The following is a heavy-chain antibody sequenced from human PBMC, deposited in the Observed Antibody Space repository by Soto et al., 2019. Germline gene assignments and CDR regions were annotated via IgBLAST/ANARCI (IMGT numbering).Heavy chain of an antibody. CDR2: ISGSGGST. CDR1: GFTFSSYA. V-gene: IGHV3-23*01. D-gene: IGHD6-19*01. J-gene: IGHJ4*02. Sequence: EVQLLESGGGLVQPGGSLRLSCAASGFTFSSYAMSWVRQAPGKGLEWVSAISGSGGSTYYSDSVKGRFTISRDNSKNTLYLQMNSLRAEDTAVYYCAKSEQWLVGGLDYWGQGTLVTVSS. CDR3: AKSEQWLVGGLDY.